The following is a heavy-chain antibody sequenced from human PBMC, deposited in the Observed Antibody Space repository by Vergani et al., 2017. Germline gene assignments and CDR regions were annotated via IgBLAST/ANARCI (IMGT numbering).Heavy chain of an antibody. CDR1: GFTFNRYG. D-gene: IGHD1-1*01. CDR3: ATKSCGTPGCQIEYFRE. V-gene: IGHV3-30*02. CDR2: VLFDGSNE. J-gene: IGHJ1*01. Sequence: QVQLVQSGGGVVQPGGSLRLSCVASGFTFNRYGMQWVRQAPGKGLEWVAYVLFDGSNEYYADSVKGRFIVSRDNSNDALYLQMNSLRTDDTAVYYCATKSCGTPGCQIEYFREWGQGTLVTVSS.